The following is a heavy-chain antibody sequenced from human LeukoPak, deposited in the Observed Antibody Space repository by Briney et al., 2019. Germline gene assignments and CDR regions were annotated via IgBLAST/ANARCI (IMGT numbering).Heavy chain of an antibody. D-gene: IGHD6-13*01. Sequence: GGSLRLSCAASGFTFSSCGMQGCPRPPAGGREGLAFIRYDGRNKYYVDSVKGRFTISRDNSKNTLYLQMNSLTAEDTAVYYCGKDAKIVAVGTAFDIWGQGTLVTVSS. V-gene: IGHV3-30*02. CDR2: IRYDGRNK. CDR1: GFTFSSCG. CDR3: GKDAKIVAVGTAFDI. J-gene: IGHJ3*02.